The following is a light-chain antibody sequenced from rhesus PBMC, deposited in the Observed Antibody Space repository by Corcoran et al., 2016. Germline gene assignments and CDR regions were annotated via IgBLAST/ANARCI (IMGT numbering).Light chain of an antibody. CDR1: QGISSY. V-gene: IGKV1-28*03. CDR3: LQHNSYPYS. CDR2: AAS. J-gene: IGKJ2*01. Sequence: DIQMTQSPSSLSASVGDTVTIACRASQGISSYLNWFQQKPGKAPKFLIYAASILESGVPSRFSGSGSGTFFTLTIRGQQPEVFAVYYCLQHNSYPYSFGQGTKVEIK.